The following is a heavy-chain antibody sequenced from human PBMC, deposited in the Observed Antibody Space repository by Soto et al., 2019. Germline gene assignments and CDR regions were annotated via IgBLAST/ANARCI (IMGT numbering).Heavy chain of an antibody. V-gene: IGHV4-39*01. Sequence: PSETLSLTCAVSGGSMSATSYWGWFRQPPGRGLVWIASIYYSGSPYYSPSLESRVTISVDTSKKQFSLRLNSVTAADTAVYYCARLESYCTAGSCYSGADWGQGTQVTVSS. CDR3: ARLESYCTAGSCYSGAD. D-gene: IGHD2-15*01. J-gene: IGHJ1*01. CDR2: IYYSGSP. CDR1: GGSMSATSY.